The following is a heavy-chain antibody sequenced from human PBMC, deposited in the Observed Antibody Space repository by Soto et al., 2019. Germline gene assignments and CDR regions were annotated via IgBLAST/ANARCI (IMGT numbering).Heavy chain of an antibody. V-gene: IGHV1-2*04. Sequence: QVQLVQSGAEVKEPGASVKVSCKASGYSFTDYHIHWVRQAPGQGLEWMGCINPNSGATQYAQNFQGWGTMTRDMSISTAYMELSRLRSDDTAVYYCARSVDSESYFRHFDYWGQGALVTVSS. CDR3: ARSVDSESYFRHFDY. D-gene: IGHD3-10*01. J-gene: IGHJ4*02. CDR1: GYSFTDYH. CDR2: INPNSGAT.